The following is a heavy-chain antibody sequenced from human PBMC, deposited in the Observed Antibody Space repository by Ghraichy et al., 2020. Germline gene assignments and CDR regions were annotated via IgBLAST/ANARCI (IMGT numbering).Heavy chain of an antibody. V-gene: IGHV3-7*01. CDR1: GFTFSSYW. Sequence: GGSLRLSCEVSGFTFSSYWMAWVRQAPGKGLEWVGNIKEDGSETYYGDSVRGRFTISRDNAKTTLYLQMNSLRGEDTAVYYCAGQSGARLDPWGQGTLVTVSS. CDR2: IKEDGSET. CDR3: AGQSGARLDP. J-gene: IGHJ5*02. D-gene: IGHD1-26*01.